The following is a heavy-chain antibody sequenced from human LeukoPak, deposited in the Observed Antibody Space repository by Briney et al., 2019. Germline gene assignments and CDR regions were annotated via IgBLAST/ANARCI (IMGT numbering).Heavy chain of an antibody. CDR3: ARTSLGGAWFDP. Sequence: SQTLSLTCTVSGGSISSGDYYWSWIRQPPGKGLEWIGYIYYNGSTYYNPSLKSRVTITVDTSKNQFSLKLSSVTAADTAVYYCARTSLGGAWFDPWGQGTLVTVSS. CDR2: IYYNGST. CDR1: GGSISSGDYY. V-gene: IGHV4-30-4*08. J-gene: IGHJ5*02. D-gene: IGHD3-10*01.